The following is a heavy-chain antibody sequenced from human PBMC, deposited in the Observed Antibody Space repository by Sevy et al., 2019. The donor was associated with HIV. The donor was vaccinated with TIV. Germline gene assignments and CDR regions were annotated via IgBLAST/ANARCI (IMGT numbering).Heavy chain of an antibody. CDR3: TRSAAEAKNFYCGGDCYSDY. CDR2: INPNSGGT. Sequence: ASVKVSCKASGYTFTGYYLHWVRQAPGQGLEWMGWINPNSGGTNYAPKFQGRVTMTRDTSIGTASMELGRLGSDDTAVYYCTRSAAEAKNFYCGGDCYSDYWGQGTLVTVSS. J-gene: IGHJ4*02. V-gene: IGHV1-2*02. CDR1: GYTFTGYY. D-gene: IGHD2-21*02.